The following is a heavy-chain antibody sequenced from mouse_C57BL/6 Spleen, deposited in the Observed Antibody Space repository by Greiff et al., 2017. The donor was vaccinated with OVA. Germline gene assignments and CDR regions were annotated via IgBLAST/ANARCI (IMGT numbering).Heavy chain of an antibody. Sequence: VQLQQPGAELVKPGASVKMSCKASGYTFTSYWITWVKQRPGQGLEWIGDIYPGSGSTNYNEKFTSKATLTVDTSSSTAYMQLRSLTSEESAVYYWASYDYDRGYAMDYWGQGTSVTVSS. J-gene: IGHJ4*01. CDR2: IYPGSGST. CDR1: GYTFTSYW. D-gene: IGHD2-4*01. V-gene: IGHV1-55*01. CDR3: ASYDYDRGYAMDY.